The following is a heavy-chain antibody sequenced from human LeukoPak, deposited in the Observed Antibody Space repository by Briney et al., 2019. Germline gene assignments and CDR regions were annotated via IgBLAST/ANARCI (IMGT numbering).Heavy chain of an antibody. CDR1: GFTFSSYA. CDR2: ISYDGSRK. J-gene: IGHJ4*02. V-gene: IGHV3-30-3*01. CDR3: ARAILVVITEIDY. Sequence: GRSLRLSCAASGFTFSSYAMHWVRQAPGKGLEWVAVISYDGSRKCYADSVKGRFTISRDNSKNTLYLQMNSLRAEDTAVYYCARAILVVITEIDYWGQGTLVTVSS. D-gene: IGHD3-22*01.